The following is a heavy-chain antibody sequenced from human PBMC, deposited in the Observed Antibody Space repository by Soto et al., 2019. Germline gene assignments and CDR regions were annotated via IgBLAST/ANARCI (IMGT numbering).Heavy chain of an antibody. D-gene: IGHD3-10*01. CDR2: IKSKAAGEIT. V-gene: IGHV3-15*01. Sequence: PGGSLRLSCAASGFTFSNVWITWVRQAPGKGLEWIGRIKSKAAGEITDYAAVVKGRFTISRDDSKDTVFLQMNSLTPEDTAMYYCATGAALSAGVFDYWGQGTLVTVSS. J-gene: IGHJ4*02. CDR3: ATGAALSAGVFDY. CDR1: GFTFSNVW.